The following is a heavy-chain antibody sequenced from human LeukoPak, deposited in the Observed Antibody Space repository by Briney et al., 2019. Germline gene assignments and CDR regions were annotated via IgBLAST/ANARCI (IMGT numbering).Heavy chain of an antibody. CDR2: IVSSGSYI. CDR1: GFTFSTYS. J-gene: IGHJ6*02. CDR3: ARANIGYSGYDYYGLDV. Sequence: PGGSLRLSCAASGFTFSTYSMNWVRQAPGKGLEWVSSIVSSGSYIYYADSVKGRFTISRDNAKKSLYLQMNSLRAEDTAVYYCARANIGYSGYDYYGLDVWGQGTTATVSS. D-gene: IGHD1-26*01. V-gene: IGHV3-21*01.